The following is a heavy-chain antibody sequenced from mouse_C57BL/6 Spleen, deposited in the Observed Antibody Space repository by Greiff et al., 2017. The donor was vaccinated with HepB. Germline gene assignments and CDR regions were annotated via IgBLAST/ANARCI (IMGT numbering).Heavy chain of an antibody. CDR2: ISYDGSN. D-gene: IGHD1-1*01. CDR1: GYSITSGYY. J-gene: IGHJ3*01. V-gene: IGHV3-6*01. Sequence: EVQLQESGPGLVKPSQSLSLTCSVTGYSITSGYYWNWIRQFPGNKLEWMGYISYDGSNNYNPSLKNRISITRDTSKNQFFLKLNSVTTEDTATYYCARGDYGSTLLFFAYWGQGTLVTVSA. CDR3: ARGDYGSTLLFFAY.